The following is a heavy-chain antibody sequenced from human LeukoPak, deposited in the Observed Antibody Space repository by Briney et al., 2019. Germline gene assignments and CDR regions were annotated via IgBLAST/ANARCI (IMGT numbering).Heavy chain of an antibody. CDR2: IRYDGSNK. CDR3: AKLGSPGYDFWSGYYSSARHYYFDY. D-gene: IGHD3-3*01. V-gene: IGHV3-30*02. CDR1: GFTFSSYG. J-gene: IGHJ4*02. Sequence: GGSLRLSCAASGFTFSSYGMHWVRQAPGKGLEWVAFIRYDGSNKYYADSVKGRFTISRDNSKNTLYLQMNTLRAEDTAVYYCAKLGSPGYDFWSGYYSSARHYYFDYWGQGTLVTVSS.